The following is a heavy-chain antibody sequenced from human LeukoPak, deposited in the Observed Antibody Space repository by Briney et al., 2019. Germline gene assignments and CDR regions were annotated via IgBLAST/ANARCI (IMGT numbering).Heavy chain of an antibody. Sequence: ASVKVSCKASGYTFTSYGISWVRQAPGQGLEWMGWISAYNGNTNYAQKLQGRVTMTTDTSTSTAYMELRSLRSDDTAVYYCARVADYGDYINWFDPWGQGTLVTVS. CDR3: ARVADYGDYINWFDP. J-gene: IGHJ5*02. V-gene: IGHV1-18*01. CDR1: GYTFTSYG. CDR2: ISAYNGNT. D-gene: IGHD4-17*01.